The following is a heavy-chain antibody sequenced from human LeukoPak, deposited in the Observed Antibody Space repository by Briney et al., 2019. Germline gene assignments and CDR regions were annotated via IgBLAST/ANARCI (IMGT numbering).Heavy chain of an antibody. CDR3: ARGPDYGDYGDGMDV. CDR2: INHSGST. CDR1: GGSFSGYY. V-gene: IGHV4-34*01. D-gene: IGHD4-17*01. J-gene: IGHJ6*02. Sequence: SETLSLTCAVYGGSFSGYYWSWIRQPPGKGLEWIGEINHSGSTNYNPSLKSRVTISVDTSKNQFSLELSSVTAADTAVYYCARGPDYGDYGDGMDVWGQGTTVTVSS.